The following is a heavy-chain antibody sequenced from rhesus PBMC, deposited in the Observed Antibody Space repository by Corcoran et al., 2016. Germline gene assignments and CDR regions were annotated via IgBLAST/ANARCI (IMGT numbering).Heavy chain of an antibody. V-gene: IGHV2-95*01. CDR3: ARAKYSNFDY. CDR2: IYWNDSK. J-gene: IGHJ4*01. CDR1: GFSISPTGTG. D-gene: IGHD6-13*01. Sequence: QVTLKESGPALVKPTPTLTLTCPFSGFSISPTGTGVGWIRQPPGKALEWLASIYWNDSKYYSTSLKSRLTISKDTSKNQVVLTMTNMDPVDTATYYCARAKYSNFDYWGQGVLVTVSS.